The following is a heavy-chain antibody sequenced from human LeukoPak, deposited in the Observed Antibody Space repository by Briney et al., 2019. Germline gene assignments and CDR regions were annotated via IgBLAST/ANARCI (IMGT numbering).Heavy chain of an antibody. CDR1: GGSISGFD. CDR3: ARSTGWSSDLFDY. Sequence: PSETLSLTCTVSGGSISGFDWNWIRQPAGKGLEWIGRVYTSGTTNYSPSLKSRITMSVDTSKNQFSLRLISVTAADTAVYYCARSTGWSSDLFDYWGQGALVTVSS. J-gene: IGHJ4*02. CDR2: VYTSGTT. V-gene: IGHV4-4*07. D-gene: IGHD6-19*01.